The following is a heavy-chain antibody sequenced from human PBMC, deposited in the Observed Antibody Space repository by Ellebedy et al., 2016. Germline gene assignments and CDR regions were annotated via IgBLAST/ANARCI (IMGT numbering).Heavy chain of an antibody. D-gene: IGHD6-19*01. CDR1: GGSISSGGYS. J-gene: IGHJ6*03. CDR3: ARGRERREQWLVRRGYMDV. Sequence: SETLSLXCAVSGGSISSGGYSWSWIRQPPGKGLEWIGYIYHSGSTYYNPSLKSRVTISVDTSKNQFSLKLSSVTAADTAVYYCARGRERREQWLVRRGYMDVWGKGTTVTVSS. CDR2: IYHSGST. V-gene: IGHV4-30-2*01.